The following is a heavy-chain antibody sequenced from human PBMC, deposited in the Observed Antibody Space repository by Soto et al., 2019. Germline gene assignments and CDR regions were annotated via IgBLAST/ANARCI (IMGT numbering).Heavy chain of an antibody. Sequence: SVKVSCKASGFTFTSSAVQWVRQARGQRLEWIGWIVVGSGNTNYAQKFQERVTITRDMSTSTAYMELSSLRSEDTAVYYCAADQPQYYDFHQDPFDIWGQGTMVTVSS. V-gene: IGHV1-58*01. CDR1: GFTFTSSA. CDR2: IVVGSGNT. J-gene: IGHJ3*02. D-gene: IGHD3-3*01. CDR3: AADQPQYYDFHQDPFDI.